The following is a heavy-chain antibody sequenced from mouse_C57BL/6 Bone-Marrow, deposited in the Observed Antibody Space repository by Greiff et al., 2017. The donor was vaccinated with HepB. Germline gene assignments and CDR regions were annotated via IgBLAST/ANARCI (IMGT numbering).Heavy chain of an antibody. Sequence: EVQRVESGGGLVQPGGSLSLSCAASGFTFTDYYMSWVRQPPGKALEWLGFIRNKANGYTTEYSASVKGRITISRDNSQSILYLQMHALRAEDSATYYCARSLNWDFAYWGQGTLVTVSA. CDR2: IRNKANGYTT. CDR3: ARSLNWDFAY. CDR1: GFTFTDYY. V-gene: IGHV7-3*01. J-gene: IGHJ3*01. D-gene: IGHD4-1*01.